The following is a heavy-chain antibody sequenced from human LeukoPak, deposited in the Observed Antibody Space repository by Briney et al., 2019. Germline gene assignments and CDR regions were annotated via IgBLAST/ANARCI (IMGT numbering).Heavy chain of an antibody. J-gene: IGHJ4*02. CDR3: TKLRAQVYSSSQN. Sequence: GGSLRLSRAASGFTFSSNGMSSARQAPGKGLEWLSAIPGSGGSTYYADSVKGRFTISRDNSKNTLYLQMNSLRADDTAVYYCTKLRAQVYSSSQNWGQGTLVTVSS. D-gene: IGHD6-6*01. CDR2: IPGSGGST. V-gene: IGHV3-23*01. CDR1: GFTFSSNG.